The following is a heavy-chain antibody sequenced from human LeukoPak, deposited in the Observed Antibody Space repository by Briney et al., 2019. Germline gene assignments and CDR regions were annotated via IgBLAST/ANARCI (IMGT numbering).Heavy chain of an antibody. D-gene: IGHD3-10*01. Sequence: PSETLSLTCAVYGGSFSGYYWSWIRQPPGKGLEWIGEINHSGSTNYNPSLKSRVTISVDTSKNQFSLKLSSVTAADTAVYYCARLRHYYSGGWFDPWGQGTLVTVSS. J-gene: IGHJ5*02. CDR2: INHSGST. V-gene: IGHV4-34*01. CDR1: GGSFSGYY. CDR3: ARLRHYYSGGWFDP.